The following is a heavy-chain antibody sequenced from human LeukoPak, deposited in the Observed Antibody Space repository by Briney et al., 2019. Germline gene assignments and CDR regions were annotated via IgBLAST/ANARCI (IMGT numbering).Heavy chain of an antibody. Sequence: ASVKVSCKASGYTFTGYYLHWVRQAPGQGLEWMGRINPNSGGTNYAQKFQGRVTMTRDTSISTVYMELSRLRSDDTAVYYCARVGYYESSGYYEYWGQGTLVTVSS. J-gene: IGHJ4*02. CDR2: INPNSGGT. CDR1: GYTFTGYY. D-gene: IGHD3-22*01. V-gene: IGHV1-2*06. CDR3: ARVGYYESSGYYEY.